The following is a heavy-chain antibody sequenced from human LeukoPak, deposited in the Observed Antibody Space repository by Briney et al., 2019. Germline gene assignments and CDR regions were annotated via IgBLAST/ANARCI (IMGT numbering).Heavy chain of an antibody. CDR2: IYDSGIS. CDR3: ARRGGDMPAGGFMDV. Sequence: TLSLTCVVSGYSIISGGWSWSCLRQRPGKGVEWIGYIYDSGISFYNPSLKNRVTMSVDTSKNHFFLELRSVTAADTAVYYCARRGGDMPAGGFMDVWGKGTPVTVSS. CDR1: GYSIISGGWS. D-gene: IGHD3-16*01. V-gene: IGHV4-30-4*07. J-gene: IGHJ6*03.